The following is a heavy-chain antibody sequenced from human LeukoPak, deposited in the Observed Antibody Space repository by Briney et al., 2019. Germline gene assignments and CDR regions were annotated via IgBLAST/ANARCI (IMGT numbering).Heavy chain of an antibody. CDR2: IWYDGSNK. J-gene: IGHJ4*02. D-gene: IGHD4-11*01. V-gene: IGHV3-33*01. Sequence: GGSLRLSCAASGFTFSSYGMHWVRQAPGKGLEWVAVIWYDGSNKYYADSVKGRFTISRDNSKNKLYLQMNSLRAEDTAVYYCARDEDSNYYYFDYWGQGTLVTVSS. CDR1: GFTFSSYG. CDR3: ARDEDSNYYYFDY.